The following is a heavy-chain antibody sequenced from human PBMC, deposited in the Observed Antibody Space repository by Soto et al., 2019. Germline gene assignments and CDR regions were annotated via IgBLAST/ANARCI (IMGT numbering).Heavy chain of an antibody. V-gene: IGHV4-30-4*01. Sequence: QVQLHQSGPGLVKPSQTLSLECTVIGGSVNTGDNYWSWVRQSPGWGLEWIGYIYHTGYTFYNPALENRVIMSVDASKNQFSLTLTSVTAADTAVYFCAREPLDGMDVWGQVTNVTVSS. CDR3: AREPLDGMDV. CDR2: IYHTGYT. CDR1: GGSVNTGDNY. J-gene: IGHJ6*02.